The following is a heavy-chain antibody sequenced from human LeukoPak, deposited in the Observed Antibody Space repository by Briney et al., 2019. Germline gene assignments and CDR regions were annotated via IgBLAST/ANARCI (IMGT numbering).Heavy chain of an antibody. CDR3: AKRGNPTVGHHYLDV. V-gene: IGHV3-23*05. J-gene: IGHJ6*03. D-gene: IGHD1-1*01. CDR1: GFTFISSD. CDR2: IRHSNSNT. Sequence: GGSLRLSCAASGFTFISSDMSWVRQAPGSGLEWVSSIRHSNSNTYYADSVMGRFTISRDNSKNTLYLQMNSLSAEDTAVYYCAKRGNPTVGHHYLDVWGKGTTVSVSS.